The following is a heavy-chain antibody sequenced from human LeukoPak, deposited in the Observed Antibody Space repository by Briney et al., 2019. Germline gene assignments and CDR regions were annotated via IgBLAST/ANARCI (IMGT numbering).Heavy chain of an antibody. CDR3: ARDSRFLEWLSYPFDY. V-gene: IGHV3-11*04. CDR1: GFTFSDYY. D-gene: IGHD3-3*01. Sequence: NPGGSLRLSCAASGFTFSDYYMSWIRQAPGKGLEWVSYISGSGSTVYYAASVRGRFTISRDNAKNSLFLQMTRLRAEDTAVYYCARDSRFLEWLSYPFDYWGQGTLVTVSS. CDR2: ISGSGSTV. J-gene: IGHJ4*02.